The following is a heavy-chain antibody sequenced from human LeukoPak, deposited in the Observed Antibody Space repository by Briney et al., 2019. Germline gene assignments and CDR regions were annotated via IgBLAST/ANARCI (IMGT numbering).Heavy chain of an antibody. CDR2: ISGSGSYI. CDR3: ARGHSSGYYPKY. Sequence: GGSLRLYCAASGFIYSNYGMNWVRQAPGKGLEWVSYISGSGSYIDYADSVKGRFTISRDNAKNSLYLQMNSLRAEDTAVYYCARGHSSGYYPKYWGQGTLVTVSS. D-gene: IGHD3-22*01. V-gene: IGHV3-21*05. CDR1: GFIYSNYG. J-gene: IGHJ4*02.